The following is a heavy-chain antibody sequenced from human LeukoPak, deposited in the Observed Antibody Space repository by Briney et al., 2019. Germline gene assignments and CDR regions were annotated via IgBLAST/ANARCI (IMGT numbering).Heavy chain of an antibody. J-gene: IGHJ4*02. V-gene: IGHV4-59*01. Sequence: PSETLSLTCTVSGGSISSYYWSWIQQPPGKGLEWIGYIYYSGSTNYNPSLKSRVTISVDTSKNQFSLKLSSVTAADTAVYYCARSFTHDSSGHLRAFDYWGQGTLVTVSS. CDR1: GGSISSYY. CDR3: ARSFTHDSSGHLRAFDY. CDR2: IYYSGST. D-gene: IGHD3-22*01.